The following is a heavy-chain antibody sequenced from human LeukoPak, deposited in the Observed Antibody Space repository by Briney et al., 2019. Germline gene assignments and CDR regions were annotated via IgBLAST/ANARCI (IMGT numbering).Heavy chain of an antibody. CDR3: AKDDDYGDPGPFDY. D-gene: IGHD4-17*01. CDR2: ISWNSGSI. V-gene: IGHV3-9*01. Sequence: PGGSLRLSCAASGFTFDDYAMHWVRQAPGKGLEWVSGISWNSGSIGYADSVKGRFTISRDNAKNSLYLQMNSLRAEDTALYYCAKDDDYGDPGPFDYWGQGTLVTVSS. CDR1: GFTFDDYA. J-gene: IGHJ4*02.